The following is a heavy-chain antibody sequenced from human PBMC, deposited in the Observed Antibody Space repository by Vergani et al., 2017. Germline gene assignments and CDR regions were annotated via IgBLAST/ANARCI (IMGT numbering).Heavy chain of an antibody. J-gene: IGHJ6*02. Sequence: EVQLLESGGDLVQPGGSLRLSCAASGFTFNHYGMNWVRQAPGKGLEWVSGISGSGGSTYYAGSVKGRFTIARDSSKHTLYLQMNSLSAGDTAVYYCAKENPRNCYCDYLYYYHAIDVWGHGTTVTVSS. V-gene: IGHV3-23*01. CDR1: GFTFNHYG. CDR3: AKENPRNCYCDYLYYYHAIDV. CDR2: ISGSGGST. D-gene: IGHD2-21*02.